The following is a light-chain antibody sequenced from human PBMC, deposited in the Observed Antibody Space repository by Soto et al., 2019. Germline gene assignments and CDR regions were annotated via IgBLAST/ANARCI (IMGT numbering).Light chain of an antibody. CDR1: QSLLHSNGYNY. J-gene: IGKJ1*01. CDR3: MQALQTPWT. CDR2: LGS. V-gene: IGKV2-28*01. Sequence: DIVMTQSPLSLPVTPGEPASLSCRSSQSLLHSNGYNYLGWYLQKPGQSPQPLIYLGSNRASGVPDRFSGSGSGTDFTLKISRVEAEDVGVYYCMQALQTPWTFGQGTKVEIK.